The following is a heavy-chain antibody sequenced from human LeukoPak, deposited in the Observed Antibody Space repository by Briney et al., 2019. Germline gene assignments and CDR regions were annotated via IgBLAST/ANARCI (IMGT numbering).Heavy chain of an antibody. CDR3: ARDLYRIVVVPHYFDY. Sequence: GGSLRLSCAASGFTFSNAWMSWVRQAPGKGLEWVANIKEDGSEKYYVDSVKGRFTISRDNAKKSLYLQMNSLRAEDTAVYYCARDLYRIVVVPHYFDYWGQGTLVTVSS. CDR2: IKEDGSEK. D-gene: IGHD3-22*01. V-gene: IGHV3-7*01. J-gene: IGHJ4*02. CDR1: GFTFSNAW.